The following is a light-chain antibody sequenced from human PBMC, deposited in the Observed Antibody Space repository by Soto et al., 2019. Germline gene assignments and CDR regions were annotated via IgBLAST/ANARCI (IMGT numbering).Light chain of an antibody. CDR1: SSDVGFYNY. J-gene: IGLJ1*01. Sequence: QSALTQPASVSGSPEQSITISCTGTSSDVGFYNYVSWYQQHPGKAPKLMIYDVTNRPSGVSNRFSGSKSGNTASLTISGLQAEDEADYYCSSYTSSSTYVFGTGTKLTVL. CDR3: SSYTSSSTYV. CDR2: DVT. V-gene: IGLV2-14*03.